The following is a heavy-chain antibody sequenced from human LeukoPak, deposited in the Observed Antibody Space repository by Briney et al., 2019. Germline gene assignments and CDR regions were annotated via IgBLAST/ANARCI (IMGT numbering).Heavy chain of an antibody. CDR3: ASAYCSGGSCSSADY. V-gene: IGHV4-34*01. CDR1: GGTFSGYY. Sequence: SETLSLTCAVYGGTFSGYYWSWIRQPPGKGLEWIGEINHSGSTNYNPSLKSRVTISVDTSKNQFSLKLSSVTAADTAVYYCASAYCSGGSCSSADYWGQGTLVTVSS. D-gene: IGHD2-15*01. CDR2: INHSGST. J-gene: IGHJ4*02.